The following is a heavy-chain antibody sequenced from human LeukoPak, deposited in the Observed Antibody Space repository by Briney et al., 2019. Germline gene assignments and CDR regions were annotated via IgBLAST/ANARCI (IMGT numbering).Heavy chain of an antibody. CDR2: ISYDGSNK. V-gene: IGHV3-30-3*01. CDR3: VRVVTATQPY. CDR1: GFTVSSNY. Sequence: GGSLRLSCAASGFTVSSNYMSWVRQAPGKGLEWVAVISYDGSNKYYADSVKGRFTISRDNSKNTLYLQMNSLRAEDTAVYYCVRVVTATQPYWGQGTLVTVSS. J-gene: IGHJ4*02. D-gene: IGHD2-21*02.